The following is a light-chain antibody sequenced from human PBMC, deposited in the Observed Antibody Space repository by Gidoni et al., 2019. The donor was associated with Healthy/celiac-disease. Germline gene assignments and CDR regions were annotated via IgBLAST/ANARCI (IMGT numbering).Light chain of an antibody. CDR2: QDS. CDR1: KLGDKY. CDR3: QAWDSSIFYV. V-gene: IGLV3-1*01. Sequence: SYELTQPPSVSVSPGQTASMTCSGDKLGDKYACWYQQKPGQSPVLVIYQDSKRPSGIPGRFSGSNSGNTATLTISGTQAMDEADYYCQAWDSSIFYVFGTGTKVTVL. J-gene: IGLJ1*01.